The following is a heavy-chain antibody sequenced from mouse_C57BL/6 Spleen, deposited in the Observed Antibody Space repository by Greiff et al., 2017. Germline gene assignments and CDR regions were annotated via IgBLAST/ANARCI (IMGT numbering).Heavy chain of an antibody. CDR1: GYTFTEYT. J-gene: IGHJ4*01. CDR3: AKHEEGYYYSSSRYYYAMDY. D-gene: IGHD1-1*01. V-gene: IGHV1-62-2*01. Sequence: VQLQQSGAELVKPGASVKLSCKASGYTFTEYTIHWVKQRSGQGLEWIGWFYPGSGSIKYNEKFKDKATLTADKSSSTVYMELSRLTSEDSAVYFCAKHEEGYYYSSSRYYYAMDYWGQGTSVTVSS. CDR2: FYPGSGSI.